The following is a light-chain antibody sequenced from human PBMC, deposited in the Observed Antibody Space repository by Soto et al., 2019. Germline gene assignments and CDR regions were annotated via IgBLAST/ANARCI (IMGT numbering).Light chain of an antibody. V-gene: IGKV1-39*01. J-gene: IGKJ1*01. CDR2: GAS. CDR3: QQTYSTPWT. CDR1: QRIGSD. Sequence: DIQMTQSPSSLSASMGDKVTITCRASQRIGSDLNWYQQKPGKAPKLLISGASTLQGGDPPRVSGSVSGTEFTLTISGLQPGDLATYFCQQTYSTPWTFGQGTKVDI.